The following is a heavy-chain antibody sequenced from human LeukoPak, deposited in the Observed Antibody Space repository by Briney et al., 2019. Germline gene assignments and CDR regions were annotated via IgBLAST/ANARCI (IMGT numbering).Heavy chain of an antibody. D-gene: IGHD1-14*01. V-gene: IGHV4-34*01. J-gene: IGHJ4*02. CDR2: INHSGYT. CDR1: GVPFNDYY. CDR3: TRMTTGHDY. Sequence: PSETLSLTCAVSGVPFNDYYWSWVRQSPGKGLEWIGEINHSGYTNDSPSLKSRVTISIDTSRKQFSLNLRSVTVADTAVYYCTRMTTGHDYWGQGTLVTVSS.